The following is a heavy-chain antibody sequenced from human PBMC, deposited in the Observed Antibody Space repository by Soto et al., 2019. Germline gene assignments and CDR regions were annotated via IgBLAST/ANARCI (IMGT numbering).Heavy chain of an antibody. Sequence: EVQLVESGGGLIQPGGSLRLSCAVSGFTVSNNYMSWVRQAPGKGLEGVSVIYSGGYTAYGDSVKGRFTISRDNSKNTPILQSNSRGAAAPACYYWAPHPGGGGYWGQGTLVTVSS. D-gene: IGHD3-10*01. CDR1: GFTVSNNY. V-gene: IGHV3-53*01. CDR3: APHPGGGGY. CDR2: IYSGGYT. J-gene: IGHJ4*02.